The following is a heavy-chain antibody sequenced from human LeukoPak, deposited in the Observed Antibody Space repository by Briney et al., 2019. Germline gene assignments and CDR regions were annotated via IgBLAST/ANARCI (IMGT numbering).Heavy chain of an antibody. V-gene: IGHV1-2*02. CDR3: AARSHPFDY. Sequence: ASVKVSCKTSGYTFTAYYIHWVRQAPGQGLEWMGWLTPSSGVTNYAQGFQGRVTMTRDTSITTAYMELSSLRSDDTAVYFCAARSHPFDYWGQGTLVTVSS. CDR2: LTPSSGVT. CDR1: GYTFTAYY. J-gene: IGHJ4*02.